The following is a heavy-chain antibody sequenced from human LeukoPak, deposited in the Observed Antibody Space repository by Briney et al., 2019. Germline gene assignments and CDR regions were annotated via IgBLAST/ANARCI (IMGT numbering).Heavy chain of an antibody. CDR2: IHFEDGQK. CDR1: GDIFTELS. CDR3: ARGYSGYDWGDY. J-gene: IGHJ4*02. V-gene: IGHV1-24*01. Sequence: GASVKVSCKVSGDIFTELSIHWVRQAPGKGLEWMGGIHFEDGQKIYAQKFQGRVTITRDTSASTAYMELSSLRSEDTAVYYCARGYSGYDWGDYWGQGTLVTVSS. D-gene: IGHD5-12*01.